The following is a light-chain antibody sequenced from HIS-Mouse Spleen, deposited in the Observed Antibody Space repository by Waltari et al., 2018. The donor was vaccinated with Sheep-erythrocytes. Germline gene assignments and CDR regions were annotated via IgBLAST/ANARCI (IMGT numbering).Light chain of an antibody. CDR1: SSDVGGYNY. J-gene: IGLJ1*01. Sequence: QSALTQPRSVSGSPGQSVTISCTGTSSDVGGYNYVSWYQQHPGNAPNLMIYDVSNRPSGVPDRFSGSKSGNTASLTISGLQAEDEADYYCCSYAGSYNHVFATGTKVTVL. V-gene: IGLV2-11*01. CDR3: CSYAGSYNHV. CDR2: DVS.